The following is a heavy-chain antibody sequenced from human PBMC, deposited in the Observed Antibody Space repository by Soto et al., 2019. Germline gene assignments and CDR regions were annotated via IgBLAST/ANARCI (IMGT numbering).Heavy chain of an antibody. CDR1: GFTFSSYA. CDR3: AKDRGCSGGSCFRGQDD. CDR2: ISGSGGST. V-gene: IGHV3-23*01. J-gene: IGHJ4*02. D-gene: IGHD2-15*01. Sequence: EVQLLESGGGLVQPGGSLRLSCAAFGFTFSSYAMGWVRQAPGKGLEWVSAISGSGGSTYYADSVKGRFTISRDNSKNTLNLQMSSLRVEDTAVYYCAKDRGCSGGSCFRGQDDWGQGTLVTVSS.